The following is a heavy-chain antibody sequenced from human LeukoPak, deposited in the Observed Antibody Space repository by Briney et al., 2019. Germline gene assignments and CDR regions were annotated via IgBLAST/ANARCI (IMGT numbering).Heavy chain of an antibody. CDR1: GYTFTGYY. Sequence: ASVKVSCKASGYTFTGYYMHWVRQAPGQGLEWMGWINPNSGGTNYAQKFQGRVTMTRDTSISTAYMELSRLRSDDTAVYYCARVDGPTTVTTRGVVAFDIWGQGTMVTVSS. CDR3: ARVDGPTTVTTRGVVAFDI. D-gene: IGHD4-17*01. V-gene: IGHV1-2*02. J-gene: IGHJ3*02. CDR2: INPNSGGT.